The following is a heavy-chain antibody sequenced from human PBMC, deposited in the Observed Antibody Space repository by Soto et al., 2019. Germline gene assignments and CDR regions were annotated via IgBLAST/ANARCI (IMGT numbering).Heavy chain of an antibody. CDR1: GLTFSSYA. D-gene: IGHD4-17*01. CDR3: AKGKAVTREIDY. Sequence: GGSLRLSCAASGLTFSSYAMSWVRQAPGKGLEWVSVISGSGGSTYYADSVKGRFTISRDNSKNTLYLQMNSLRAEDTAVYYCAKGKAVTREIDYWGQGTLVTVSS. J-gene: IGHJ4*02. CDR2: ISGSGGST. V-gene: IGHV3-23*01.